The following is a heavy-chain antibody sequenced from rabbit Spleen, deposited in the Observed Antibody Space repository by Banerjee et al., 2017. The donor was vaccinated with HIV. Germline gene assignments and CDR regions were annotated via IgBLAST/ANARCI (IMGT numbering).Heavy chain of an antibody. CDR3: TGDFNGFVGYAVPYLNF. CDR2: INAGSSGTL. D-gene: IGHD6-1*01. J-gene: IGHJ4*01. CDR1: GFSFSGDYY. Sequence: QSLEESGGGLVKPGASLTLTCTASGFSFSGDYYMNWVRQAPGKGLEWIACINAGSSGTLYSGRGAKARFPIPKPPSPTVPLKMPSRTAADRAPFFCTGDFNGFVGYAVPYLNFGGPAPLV. V-gene: IGHV1S40*01.